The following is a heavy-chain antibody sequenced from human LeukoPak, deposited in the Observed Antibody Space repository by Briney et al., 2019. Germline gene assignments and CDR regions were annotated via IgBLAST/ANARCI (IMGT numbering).Heavy chain of an antibody. CDR1: GFTFGSYA. V-gene: IGHV3-53*01. CDR3: ARDRDSQGSWESNFDF. J-gene: IGHJ4*02. CDR2: IQSRGTT. D-gene: IGHD3-10*01. Sequence: QSGGSLRLSCAASGFTFGSYAMSWVRQAPEKGLEWVSVIQSRGTTLYADSVKGRFIISRDNSKNTVFLQMNDVRAEDTAVYFCARDRDSQGSWESNFDFWGQGTLVTVSS.